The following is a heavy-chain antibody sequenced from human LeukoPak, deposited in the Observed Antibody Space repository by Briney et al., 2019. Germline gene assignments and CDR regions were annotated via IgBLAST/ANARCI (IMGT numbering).Heavy chain of an antibody. J-gene: IGHJ4*02. V-gene: IGHV4-39*01. CDR2: IYYSGST. Sequence: PSETLSLTCTVSGGSISSSSYYWGWIRQPPRKGLEWIGSIYYSGSTYYNPSLKSRVTISVDTSKNQFSLKLSSVTAADTAVYYCARIVSDYYDSSGYYDYWGQGTLVTVSS. D-gene: IGHD3-22*01. CDR1: GGSISSSSYY. CDR3: ARIVSDYYDSSGYYDY.